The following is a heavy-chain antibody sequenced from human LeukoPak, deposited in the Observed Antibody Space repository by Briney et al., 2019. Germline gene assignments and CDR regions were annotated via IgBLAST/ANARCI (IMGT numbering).Heavy chain of an antibody. Sequence: GGSLRLSCAASGFSFSNYAMSWVRQAPGRGLEWVSAISNSGGFTYYADSAKGRFTISRDNSKNTLYLQMNSLRAEDTAVYYCVKLTHYGDYDNWFDPWGQGTLVTVSS. CDR2: ISNSGGFT. CDR3: VKLTHYGDYDNWFDP. J-gene: IGHJ5*02. V-gene: IGHV3-23*01. CDR1: GFSFSNYA. D-gene: IGHD4-17*01.